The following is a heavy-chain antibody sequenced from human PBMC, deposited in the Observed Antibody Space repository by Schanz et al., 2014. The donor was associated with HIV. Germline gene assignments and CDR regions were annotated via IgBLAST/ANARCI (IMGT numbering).Heavy chain of an antibody. J-gene: IGHJ5*02. CDR1: GYIFTSSY. Sequence: QVQLVQSGAVVQKPGASVKGSCKASGYIFTSSYVHWVRQAPGQGLEWMGIINPRGGNTAYSQKFQGRITRTRATSTSSAYMDLRSLRSDDTAVYYCAREKTTINWFDPGGQGTLVTVSS. V-gene: IGHV1-46*01. CDR2: INPRGGNT. CDR3: AREKTTINWFDP.